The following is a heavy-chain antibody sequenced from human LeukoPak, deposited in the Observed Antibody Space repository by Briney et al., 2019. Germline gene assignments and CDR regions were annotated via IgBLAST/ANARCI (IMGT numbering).Heavy chain of an antibody. Sequence: ASVRVSCKASGGTFNSYAISWVRQAPGQGLEWMGGIMPLFGTANYAQEFQGRVTFTTDESASTAYMEVSSLRSEDTAVYYCASGSLGDGYGVGDYYQYMDVWGKGTTVTVSS. J-gene: IGHJ6*03. D-gene: IGHD5-24*01. CDR1: GGTFNSYA. CDR2: IMPLFGTA. CDR3: ASGSLGDGYGVGDYYQYMDV. V-gene: IGHV1-69*05.